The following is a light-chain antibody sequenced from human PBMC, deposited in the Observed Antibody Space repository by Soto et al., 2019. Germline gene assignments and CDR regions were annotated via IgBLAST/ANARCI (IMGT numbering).Light chain of an antibody. V-gene: IGKV1-17*01. CDR3: QQHNSWPFT. CDR2: AAS. Sequence: IQMTQAPSSLSASVGERATISCRASQSIRNDLGWYQQKPGKPPKRLIYAASSMQSGVPSRFSGSGSGTEITLTISSLQPEDFATYYCQQHNSWPFTFGGGTKVDIK. J-gene: IGKJ4*02. CDR1: QSIRND.